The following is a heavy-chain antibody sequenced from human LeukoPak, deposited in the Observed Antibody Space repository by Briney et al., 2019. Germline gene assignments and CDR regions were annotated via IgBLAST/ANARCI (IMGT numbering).Heavy chain of an antibody. V-gene: IGHV4-34*01. J-gene: IGHJ4*02. D-gene: IGHD1-14*01. CDR1: GGSFSGYY. Sequence: PSETLSLTCAGYGGSFSGYYWSWIRQPPGKGLEWIGEINHSGSTNYNPSLKSRVTISVDTSKNQFSLKLSSVTAADTAVYYCARSPETGYIGYYLDYWGQGTLVTVSS. CDR2: INHSGST. CDR3: ARSPETGYIGYYLDY.